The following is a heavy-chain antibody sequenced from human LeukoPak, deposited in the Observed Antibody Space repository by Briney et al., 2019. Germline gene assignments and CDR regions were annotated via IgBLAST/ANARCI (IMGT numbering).Heavy chain of an antibody. D-gene: IGHD3-22*01. CDR3: AREPLEYDSSGYADY. J-gene: IGHJ4*02. V-gene: IGHV3-7*01. CDR2: INQYGSGE. Sequence: VGSLRLSCAASGFTISRYWMSWVRQGQGQGLEWVATINQYGSGEYYVDSVKGRFTISRDNAKNSLYLQISGLRAEDTAVYYCAREPLEYDSSGYADYWGQGTLVTVSS. CDR1: GFTISRYW.